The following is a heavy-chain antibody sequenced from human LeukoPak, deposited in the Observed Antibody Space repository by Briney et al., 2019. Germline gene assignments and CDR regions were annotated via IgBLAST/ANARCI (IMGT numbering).Heavy chain of an antibody. CDR2: ISTNTGNP. CDR3: AREVPTYYYGSGNFDP. D-gene: IGHD3-10*01. Sequence: ASVKVSCKASGYTFTSYAMNWVRQAPGQGLEWMGWISTNTGNPTYAQGFTGRFVFSLDTSVSTAYLQISSLKAEDTAVYYCAREVPTYYYGSGNFDPWGQGTLVTVSS. J-gene: IGHJ5*02. V-gene: IGHV7-4-1*02. CDR1: GYTFTSYA.